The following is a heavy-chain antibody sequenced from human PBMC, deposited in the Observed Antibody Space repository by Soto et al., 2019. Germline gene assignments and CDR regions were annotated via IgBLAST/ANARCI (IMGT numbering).Heavy chain of an antibody. CDR1: GTTISSGDHY. J-gene: IGHJ4*02. Sequence: QVQLQESGPGLVKPSQTLSLTCTVSGTTISSGDHYWSWIRQAPGKGLEWIGYMYYTGKTYYNTSFQSRVTLSVDTSKNPFSPTMTSVTAADTAMYFCARVYGRGDYVDCWGRGTLVSVSS. D-gene: IGHD1-26*01. CDR2: MYYTGKT. CDR3: ARVYGRGDYVDC. V-gene: IGHV4-30-4*01.